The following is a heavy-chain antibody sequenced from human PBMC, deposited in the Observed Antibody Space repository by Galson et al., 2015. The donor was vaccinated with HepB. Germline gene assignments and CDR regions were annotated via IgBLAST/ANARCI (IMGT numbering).Heavy chain of an antibody. Sequence: SETLSLTCTVSGGSISSYYWSWIRQPPGKGLEWIGYIYYSGSTNYNPSLKSRVTISVDMSKNQFSLKLSSVTAADTAVYYCASRAAAGTFRRPDYWGQGTLVTVSS. CDR1: GGSISSYY. D-gene: IGHD6-13*01. CDR3: ASRAAAGTFRRPDY. CDR2: IYYSGST. V-gene: IGHV4-59*01. J-gene: IGHJ4*02.